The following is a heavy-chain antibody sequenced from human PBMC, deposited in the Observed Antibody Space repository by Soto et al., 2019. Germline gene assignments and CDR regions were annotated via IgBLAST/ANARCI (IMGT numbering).Heavy chain of an antibody. CDR3: ARGGYGDY. V-gene: IGHV1-18*01. CDR2: ISAHNGNT. CDR1: GYAFTTYG. J-gene: IGHJ4*02. D-gene: IGHD1-1*01. Sequence: QVHLVQSGAEVKKPGASVKVSCKGSGYAFTTYGITWVRQAPGQGLEWMGWISAHNGNTSYAQKLQGRVTVTRDTSTSTAYMELRSLRSDDTAVYYCARGGYGDYWGQGALVTVSS.